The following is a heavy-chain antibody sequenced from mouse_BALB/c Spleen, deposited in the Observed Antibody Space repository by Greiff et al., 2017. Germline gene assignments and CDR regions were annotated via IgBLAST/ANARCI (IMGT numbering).Heavy chain of an antibody. CDR3: AREAIYYGNYVGWFAY. CDR2: IDPANGNT. V-gene: IGHV14-3*02. J-gene: IGHJ3*01. Sequence: VQLKESGAELVKPGASVKLSCTASGFNIKDTYMHWVKQRPEQGLEWIGRIDPANGNTKYDPKFQGKATITADTSSNTAYLQLSSLTSEDTAVYYCAREAIYYGNYVGWFAYWGQGTLVTVSA. D-gene: IGHD2-1*01. CDR1: GFNIKDTY.